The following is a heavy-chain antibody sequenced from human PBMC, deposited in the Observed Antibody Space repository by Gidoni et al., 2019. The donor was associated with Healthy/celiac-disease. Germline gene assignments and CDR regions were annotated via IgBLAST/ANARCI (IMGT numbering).Heavy chain of an antibody. V-gene: IGHV1-46*01. CDR2: INPSGGST. CDR1: GYTFTSYY. Sequence: QVQLVQSGAEVKKPGASVKVSCKASGYTFTSYYLHWVRQAPGQGIEWMGIINPSGGSTSYEQKFQGRVTMTRDTSTSTVYMELSSLRSEDTAVYYCARDGPLRVVVKNYYYYYGMDVWGQGTTVTVSS. CDR3: ARDGPLRVVVKNYYYYYGMDV. J-gene: IGHJ6*02. D-gene: IGHD2-2*01.